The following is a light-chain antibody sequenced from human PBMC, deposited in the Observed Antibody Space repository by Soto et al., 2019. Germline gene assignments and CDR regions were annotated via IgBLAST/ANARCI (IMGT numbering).Light chain of an antibody. CDR3: QHYNDYPIT. CDR1: QSLNSW. CDR2: KAS. Sequence: DIQMTQSPSTLSASVGDRVTITCRASQSLNSWLAWYQQKPGKAPKLLIYKASSLESGVPSRFSGSGSGTEFTLTISSLQPEDSATYHCQHYNDYPITFGGGTKVEIK. J-gene: IGKJ4*01. V-gene: IGKV1-5*03.